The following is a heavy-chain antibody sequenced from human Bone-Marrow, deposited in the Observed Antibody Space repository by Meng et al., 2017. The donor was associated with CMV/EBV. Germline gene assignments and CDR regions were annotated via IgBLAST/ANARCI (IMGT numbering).Heavy chain of an antibody. D-gene: IGHD6-19*01. CDR1: GFTFSSYW. Sequence: GESLKISCAASGFTFSSYWMSWVRQVSGKGLVWVSRINQDGRTTSDADFVRGRFTISRDNAKNTLYLEMNSLRVEDTAVYFCARSSGWEAPYYYYGMDVWGQGTTVTVSS. CDR3: ARSSGWEAPYYYYGMDV. CDR2: INQDGRTT. V-gene: IGHV3-74*01. J-gene: IGHJ6*02.